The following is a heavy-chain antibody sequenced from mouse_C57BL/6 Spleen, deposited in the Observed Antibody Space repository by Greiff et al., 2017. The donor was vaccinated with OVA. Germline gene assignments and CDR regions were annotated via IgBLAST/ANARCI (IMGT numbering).Heavy chain of an antibody. CDR2: IYPGSGST. CDR3: ARTPYYYGSSYIYYAMDY. V-gene: IGHV1-55*01. Sequence: QVQLKQPGAELVKPGASVKMSCKASGYTFTSYWITWVKQRPGQGLEWIGDIYPGSGSTNYNEKFKSKATLTVDTSSSTAYMQLSSLTSEDSAVYYCARTPYYYGSSYIYYAMDYWGQGTSVTVSS. D-gene: IGHD1-1*01. CDR1: GYTFTSYW. J-gene: IGHJ4*01.